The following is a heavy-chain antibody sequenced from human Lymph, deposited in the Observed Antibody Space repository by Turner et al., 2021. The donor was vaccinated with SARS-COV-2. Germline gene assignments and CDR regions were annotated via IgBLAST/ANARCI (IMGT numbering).Heavy chain of an antibody. CDR3: ATLKSNWKILTGRYYFDF. CDR2: FDPEDGET. V-gene: IGHV1-24*01. CDR1: GYTRTELS. Sequence: QVQLVQSGAEVKKPGASVKVSCKVYGYTRTELSIHWVQQAPVKGLEGMVCFDPEDGETLYAQKFQGRVTMTEDTSTDTAYMELSSLRSEDTAVYYCATLKSNWKILTGRYYFDFWGQVTLVTVSS. J-gene: IGHJ4*02. D-gene: IGHD1-1*01.